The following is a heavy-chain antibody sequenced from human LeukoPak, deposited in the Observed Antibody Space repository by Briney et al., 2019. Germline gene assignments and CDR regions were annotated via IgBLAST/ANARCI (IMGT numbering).Heavy chain of an antibody. Sequence: SETLSLTCAVYGGSFSGYYWSWIRQPPGKGLEWIGEINHSGSTNYNPSLKSRVTISVDTSKNQFSLKLSSVTAADTAVYYCARGRFGRGYYDSSGPKTPYYFDYWGQGTLVTVSS. CDR1: GGSFSGYY. CDR3: ARGRFGRGYYDSSGPKTPYYFDY. CDR2: INHSGST. V-gene: IGHV4-34*01. J-gene: IGHJ4*02. D-gene: IGHD3-22*01.